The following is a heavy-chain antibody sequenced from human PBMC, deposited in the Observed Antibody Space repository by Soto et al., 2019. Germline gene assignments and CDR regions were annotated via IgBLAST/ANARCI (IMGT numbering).Heavy chain of an antibody. Sequence: SETLSLTCTVSGGSFNKYFWNWIRQPPGKGLEWIGDIFHTGSTNYNPSLKSRVTITVDTSKNQFSLKLNSVTAADTAVYYCARTLGTYYHDSRGNYPLEYCGQGTLVTVSS. CDR2: IFHTGST. J-gene: IGHJ4*02. V-gene: IGHV4-59*01. CDR1: GGSFNKYF. D-gene: IGHD3-22*01. CDR3: ARTLGTYYHDSRGNYPLEY.